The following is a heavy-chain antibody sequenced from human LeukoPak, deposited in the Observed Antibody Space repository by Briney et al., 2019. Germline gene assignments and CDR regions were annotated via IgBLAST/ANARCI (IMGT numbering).Heavy chain of an antibody. D-gene: IGHD5-12*01. CDR1: GFTFSSYW. V-gene: IGHV3-7*01. CDR2: IKQDGSEK. CDR3: VGGSGY. Sequence: GGSLRLSCVASGFTFSSYWMNWVRQAPGKGLEWVANIKQDGSEKYYVDSVKGRFTISRDNAKNSLYLQVNSLRAEDTAIYYCVGGSGYWGQGTLVTVSS. J-gene: IGHJ4*02.